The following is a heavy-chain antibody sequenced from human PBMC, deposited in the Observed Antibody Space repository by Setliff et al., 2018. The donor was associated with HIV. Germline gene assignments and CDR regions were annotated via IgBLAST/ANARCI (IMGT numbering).Heavy chain of an antibody. CDR2: IYYSGRT. D-gene: IGHD1-7*01. CDR1: GGSISSSSYC. CDR3: ARLPGTTSPHVGWFDP. V-gene: IGHV4-39*07. Sequence: LSLTCTVSGGSISSSSYCWGWIRQPPGKGLEWIGSIYYSGRTYYNPSVNSRVTISVDTSKNQFSLKLSSVTAADTAVYYCARLPGTTSPHVGWFDPWGQGTLVTVSS. J-gene: IGHJ5*02.